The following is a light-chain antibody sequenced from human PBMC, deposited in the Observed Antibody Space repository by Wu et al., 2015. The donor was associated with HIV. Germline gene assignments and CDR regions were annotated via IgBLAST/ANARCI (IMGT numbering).Light chain of an antibody. V-gene: IGKV3-20*01. CDR1: QSVSSSY. CDR3: QHYGSSPRLFT. J-gene: IGKJ3*01. Sequence: EIVLTQSPSTLSLSPGERATLSCRASQSVSSSYLAWYQQRPGQAPRLLIYSASVRATGIPARFSGRGSGTDFTLTISRLEPEDFAMYYCQHYGSSPRLFTFGPGTKVDIK. CDR2: SAS.